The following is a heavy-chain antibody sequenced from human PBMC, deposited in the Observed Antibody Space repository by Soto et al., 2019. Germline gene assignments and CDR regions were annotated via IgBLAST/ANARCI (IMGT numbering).Heavy chain of an antibody. J-gene: IGHJ4*02. V-gene: IGHV3-21*01. CDR3: ARGTGYFDY. Sequence: EVQLVESGGGLVKPGRSLRLSCTAAGFTFGSYTINWVRQAPGKGLEWVSSISASSSQIYYADSVKGRFTISRDNAKNSLYLQMNSRSAEDTAVYYCARGTGYFDYWGQGTLGTVSS. CDR1: GFTFGSYT. D-gene: IGHD1-1*01. CDR2: ISASSSQI.